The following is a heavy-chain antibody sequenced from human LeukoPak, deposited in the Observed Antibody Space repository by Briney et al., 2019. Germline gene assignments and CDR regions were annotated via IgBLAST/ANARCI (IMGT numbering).Heavy chain of an antibody. CDR1: GGSISSYY. J-gene: IGHJ3*02. V-gene: IGHV4-59*01. D-gene: IGHD3-10*02. CDR3: ARDLAMLGFHAFDI. CDR2: IYYSGST. Sequence: SETLSLTCTVSGGSISSYYWSWIRQPPGKGLEWIGYIYYSGSTNYNPSLKSRVTISVDTSKNQFSLKLSSVTAADTAVYYCARDLAMLGFHAFDIWGQGTMVTVSS.